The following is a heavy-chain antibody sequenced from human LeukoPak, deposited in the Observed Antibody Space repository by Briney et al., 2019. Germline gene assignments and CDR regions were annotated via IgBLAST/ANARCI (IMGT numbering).Heavy chain of an antibody. CDR1: GGSFSGYY. Sequence: SETLSLTCAVYGGSFSGYYWSWIRQPPGKGLEWIGEINHSGSTSYNPSLKSRVTISVDTSKNQLSLKSSSVTAADTGVYCCAGPITGTDYGGGNWFDPWGQGTLVTVPS. CDR2: INHSGST. CDR3: AGPITGTDYGGGNWFDP. D-gene: IGHD1-7*01. J-gene: IGHJ5*02. V-gene: IGHV4-34*01.